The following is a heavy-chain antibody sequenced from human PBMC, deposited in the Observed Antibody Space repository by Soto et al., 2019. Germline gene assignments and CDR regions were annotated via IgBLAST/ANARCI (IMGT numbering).Heavy chain of an antibody. CDR1: GFSLTATGVG. CDR2: IYWDDDE. Sequence: QITLKESGPTLVKPTQTLTLTCTFSGFSLTATGVGVGWIRQPPGKALEWLALIYWDDDERYNPSLKSRLTITKDTSRNQVVLTMTNMDHVDTATYYCAHRGWFAEGHPNWLDPWGQGALVTVSS. D-gene: IGHD3-10*01. J-gene: IGHJ5*02. CDR3: AHRGWFAEGHPNWLDP. V-gene: IGHV2-5*02.